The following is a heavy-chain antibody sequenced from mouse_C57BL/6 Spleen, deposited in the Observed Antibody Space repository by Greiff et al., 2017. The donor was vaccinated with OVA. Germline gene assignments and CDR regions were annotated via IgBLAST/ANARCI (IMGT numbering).Heavy chain of an antibody. CDR1: GYTFTNYW. CDR3: ARHYDYDVRALDY. D-gene: IGHD2-4*01. V-gene: IGHV1-63*01. Sequence: VQLQQSGAELVRPGTSVKMSCKASGYTFTNYWIGWAKQRPGHGLEWIGDIYPGGGYTNYNEKIKGKATLTADKSSSTAYMQFSSLTSEDSAIYYCARHYDYDVRALDYWGQGTSVTVSS. J-gene: IGHJ4*01. CDR2: IYPGGGYT.